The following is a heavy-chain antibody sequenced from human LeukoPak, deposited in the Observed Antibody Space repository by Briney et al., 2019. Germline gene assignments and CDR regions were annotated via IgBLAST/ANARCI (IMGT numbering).Heavy chain of an antibody. V-gene: IGHV3-48*04. CDR1: GFTFSSYS. Sequence: PGGSLRLSCAASGFTFSSYSMNWVRQAPGKGLEWVSYISSSSSTIYYADSVKGRFTISRDNAKNSLYLQMNSLRAEDTAVYYCARDETDYYDSSGYLRWGQGTLVTVSS. CDR3: ARDETDYYDSSGYLR. CDR2: ISSSSSTI. D-gene: IGHD3-22*01. J-gene: IGHJ4*02.